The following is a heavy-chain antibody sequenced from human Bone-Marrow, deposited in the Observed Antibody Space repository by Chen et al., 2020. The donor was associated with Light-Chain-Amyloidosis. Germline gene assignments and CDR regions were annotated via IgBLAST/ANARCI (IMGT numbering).Heavy chain of an antibody. CDR1: GFSFSDKY. D-gene: IGHD3-16*01. V-gene: IGHV3-72*01. CDR2: IRDKGNRHPT. Sequence: EVQLVESGGDLVQPGGSLRPSCAASGFSFSDKYMDWVRQAPGKGLEWVARIRDKGNRHPTEYAASVKGRFTISRDDSKNSVYLQMNSLSTEDTAVYYCVKDRDGLGEDWGQGTLVTVSS. CDR3: VKDRDGLGED. J-gene: IGHJ4*02.